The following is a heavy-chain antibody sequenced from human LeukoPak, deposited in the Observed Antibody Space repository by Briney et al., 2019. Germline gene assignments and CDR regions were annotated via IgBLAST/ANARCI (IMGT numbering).Heavy chain of an antibody. D-gene: IGHD3-10*01. CDR3: TKGGAVSSKSITMIRGTRRYYYYMDV. J-gene: IGHJ6*03. CDR1: GDSISSGDYY. Sequence: PSETLSLTCTVSGDSISSGDYYWSWIRQSAGKGLEWIGRISSSGSTNYNPSLKSRVTISVDTSKNQFSLKLSSVTAADTAVYYCTKGGAVSSKSITMIRGTRRYYYYMDVWGKGTTVTISS. CDR2: ISSSGST. V-gene: IGHV4-61*02.